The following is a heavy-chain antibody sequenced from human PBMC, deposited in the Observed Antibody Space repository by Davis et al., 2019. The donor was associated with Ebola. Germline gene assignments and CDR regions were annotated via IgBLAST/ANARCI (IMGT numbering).Heavy chain of an antibody. Sequence: SGPMLVKPTQTLTLTCTFSGFSLSTRGLGVGWIRQPPGKALECLASTFWDDDRRYSPSLKSRLNITEDTSKNQVVLTMTNMDPADTATYYCTRLAYTNGWFYFDYWGQGSLVTVSS. CDR1: GFSLSTRGLG. V-gene: IGHV2-5*02. CDR3: TRLAYTNGWFYFDY. D-gene: IGHD2-8*01. J-gene: IGHJ4*02. CDR2: TFWDDDR.